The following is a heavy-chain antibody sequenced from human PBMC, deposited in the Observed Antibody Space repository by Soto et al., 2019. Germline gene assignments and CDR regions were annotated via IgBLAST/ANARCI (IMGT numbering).Heavy chain of an antibody. Sequence: PGGSLRLSCAASGFTVSSNYMSWVRQAPGKGLEWVSVIYSGGSTYYADSVKGRITISRDNSKNTLYLQMNSLRAEDTAVYYCARDQAVYYDILTGYLGYWGQGTLVTVSS. CDR1: GFTVSSNY. V-gene: IGHV3-66*01. J-gene: IGHJ4*02. D-gene: IGHD3-9*01. CDR3: ARDQAVYYDILTGYLGY. CDR2: IYSGGST.